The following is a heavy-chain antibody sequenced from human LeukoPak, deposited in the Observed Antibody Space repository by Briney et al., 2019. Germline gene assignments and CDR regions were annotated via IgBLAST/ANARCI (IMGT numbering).Heavy chain of an antibody. J-gene: IGHJ4*02. CDR3: AKDRDDSSGYNPLADY. CDR1: GFTFSSYA. D-gene: IGHD3-22*01. CDR2: ISGSGGST. V-gene: IGHV3-23*01. Sequence: GGSLRLSCAASGFTFSSYAMSWVRQAPGKGLEWVSAISGSGGSTYYADSVKGRFTISRGNSKNTLYLQMNSLRAEDTAVYYCAKDRDDSSGYNPLADYWGQETLVTVSS.